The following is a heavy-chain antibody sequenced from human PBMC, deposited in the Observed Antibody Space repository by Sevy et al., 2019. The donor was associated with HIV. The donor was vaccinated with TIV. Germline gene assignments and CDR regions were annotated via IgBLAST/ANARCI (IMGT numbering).Heavy chain of an antibody. CDR3: ARAAHQNHYDILTGYYDYYYGMDV. CDR2: ISSSGTTI. V-gene: IGHV3-48*03. Sequence: GGSLRLSCEASGFTFSSYEMNWVRQAPGKGLEWLSYISSSGTTIYYTDSVKGRFTISRDNSKNTLYLQMNSLRAEDTAVYYCARAAHQNHYDILTGYYDYYYGMDVWGQGTTVTVSS. D-gene: IGHD3-9*01. J-gene: IGHJ6*02. CDR1: GFTFSSYE.